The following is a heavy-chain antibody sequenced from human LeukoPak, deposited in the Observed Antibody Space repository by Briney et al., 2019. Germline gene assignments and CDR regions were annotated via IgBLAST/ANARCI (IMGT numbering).Heavy chain of an antibody. CDR1: GFTFSDYS. J-gene: IGHJ2*01. V-gene: IGHV3-48*02. CDR3: ARDVGDWGKREWYFDL. CDR2: IGSGTNGNI. D-gene: IGHD7-27*01. Sequence: GGSLRLSCAGSGFTFSDYSLNWVRQAPGKGLEWVSYIGSGTNGNIYYADSLRGRFTISRDNAKNSLFLQMNSLRDEDTAVYFCARDVGDWGKREWYFDLWGRGTLVTVSS.